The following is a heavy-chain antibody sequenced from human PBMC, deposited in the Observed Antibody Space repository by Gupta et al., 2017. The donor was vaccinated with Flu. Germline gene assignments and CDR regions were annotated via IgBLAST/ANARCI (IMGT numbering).Heavy chain of an antibody. Sequence: YAIHWVRQAPGQRLEWMGWINVDNANTEYSQNFQGRVTFTRDTSANTAYMAFNNLRSEDTALYFCASGVVPAAIIRPYYYSMDVWGQGTTVTVSS. J-gene: IGHJ6*03. V-gene: IGHV1-3*01. D-gene: IGHD2-2*01. CDR2: INVDNANT. CDR1: YA. CDR3: ASGVVPAAIIRPYYYSMDV.